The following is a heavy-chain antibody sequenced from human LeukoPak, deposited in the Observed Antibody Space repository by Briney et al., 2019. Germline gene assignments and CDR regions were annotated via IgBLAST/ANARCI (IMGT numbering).Heavy chain of an antibody. CDR1: GGSISSYY. D-gene: IGHD6-19*01. J-gene: IGHJ6*03. CDR2: IYYSGST. Sequence: SETLSLTCTVSGGSISSYYWGWIRQPPGKGLEWIGSIYYSGSTYYNPSLKSRVTISVDTSKNQFSLKLSSVTAADTAVYYCARRPSSDYYYYYMDVWGKGTTVTVSS. CDR3: ARRPSSDYYYYYMDV. V-gene: IGHV4-39*01.